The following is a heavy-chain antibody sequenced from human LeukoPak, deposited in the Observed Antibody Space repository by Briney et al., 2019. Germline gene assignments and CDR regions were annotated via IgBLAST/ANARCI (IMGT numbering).Heavy chain of an antibody. CDR2: MYYNGGGT. CDR3: TRRTYSAYMDV. J-gene: IGHJ6*03. CDR1: GGSMITNTFY. V-gene: IGHV4-39*01. D-gene: IGHD1-7*01. Sequence: SETLSLTCTVSGGSMITNTFYWVWIRQPPGEGLEWIANMYYNGGGTQYNRSLANRVTISVDTSKNQFFLNLSSVTAADTAVYYCTRRTYSAYMDVWGQGTTVTVSS.